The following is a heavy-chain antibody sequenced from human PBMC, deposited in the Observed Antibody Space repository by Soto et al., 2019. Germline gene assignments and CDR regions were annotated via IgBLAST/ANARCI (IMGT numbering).Heavy chain of an antibody. CDR3: ARHLTYCSSTSCSLHAFDI. D-gene: IGHD2-2*01. J-gene: IGHJ3*02. Sequence: QLQLQESGPGLVKPSETLSLTCTVSGGSISSSSYYWGWIRQPPGKGLEWIGSIYYSGRTYYNPSLQSRVTISVDTSKNQFSLKLSSVTAADTAVYYCARHLTYCSSTSCSLHAFDIWGQGTMVTVSS. CDR2: IYYSGRT. V-gene: IGHV4-39*01. CDR1: GGSISSSSYY.